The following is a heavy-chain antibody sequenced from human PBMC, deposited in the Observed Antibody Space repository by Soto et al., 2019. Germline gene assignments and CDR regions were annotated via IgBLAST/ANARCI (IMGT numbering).Heavy chain of an antibody. CDR1: GFTFDDYG. D-gene: IGHD1-26*01. CDR3: ARDVVGAHDAFDI. V-gene: IGHV3-20*01. Sequence: GESLKISCAASGFTFDDYGMSWVRQAPGKGLEWVSGINWNGGSTGYADSVKGRFTISRDNAKNSLYLQMNSLRAEDTALYHCARDVVGAHDAFDIWGQGTMVTVSS. CDR2: INWNGGST. J-gene: IGHJ3*02.